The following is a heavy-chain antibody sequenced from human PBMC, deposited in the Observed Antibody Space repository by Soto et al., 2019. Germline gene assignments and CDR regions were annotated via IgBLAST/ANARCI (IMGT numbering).Heavy chain of an antibody. Sequence: QVQLQESGPGLVKPSQTLSLTCSVSGGSISTTSYYWNWIRQHPGKGLEWIGYIYYSGSTYYIPSRKSRVTISVDTSKNQLPLKLSYVTAADTAVYYCARDGSGNYYERGWFDPWGQGTLVTVSS. CDR1: GGSISTTSYY. J-gene: IGHJ5*02. CDR3: ARDGSGNYYERGWFDP. CDR2: IYYSGST. D-gene: IGHD3-10*01. V-gene: IGHV4-31*02.